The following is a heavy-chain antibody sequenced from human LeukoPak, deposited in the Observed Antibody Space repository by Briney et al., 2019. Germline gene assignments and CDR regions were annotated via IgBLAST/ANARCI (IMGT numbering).Heavy chain of an antibody. CDR2: IIPIFGTA. Sequence: ASVKVSCKASGGTFSSYAISWVRQAPGQGLEWMGRIIPIFGTANYAQKFQGRVTITADKSTSTAYMELSSLRSEDTAVYYCARGASGVYTVTTSWFDPWGQGTLVTVSS. D-gene: IGHD4-17*01. CDR3: ARGASGVYTVTTSWFDP. J-gene: IGHJ5*02. CDR1: GGTFSSYA. V-gene: IGHV1-69*06.